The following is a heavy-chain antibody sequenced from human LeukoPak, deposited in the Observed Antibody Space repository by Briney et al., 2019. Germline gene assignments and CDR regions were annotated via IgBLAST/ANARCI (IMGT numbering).Heavy chain of an antibody. CDR1: GFTFSSYG. Sequence: GSLRLSCAASGFTFSSYGMYWVRQAPGKGLEWVAFISYDGSIKYYADSVKGRFTISRDNSKNTLYLQMSSLRGEDTAVFYCAKEVDYGDYSSYATDVWGQGTTVTVSS. D-gene: IGHD4-17*01. V-gene: IGHV3-30*18. CDR2: ISYDGSIK. J-gene: IGHJ6*02. CDR3: AKEVDYGDYSSYATDV.